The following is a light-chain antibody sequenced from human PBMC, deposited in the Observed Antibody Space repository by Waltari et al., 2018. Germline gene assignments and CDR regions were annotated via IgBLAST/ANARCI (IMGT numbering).Light chain of an antibody. Sequence: QSALTQPPSASGSPGQSVTISCTGTTGDVHGYSFVSWYQHHTGKTPKLIIYEVSKRPSGVPERFSGSKSGNTASLTVAGLQAEDEAYYYCSAFAGSNNPVVFGGGTKLTVL. CDR1: TGDVHGYSF. J-gene: IGLJ2*01. CDR2: EVS. V-gene: IGLV2-8*01. CDR3: SAFAGSNNPVV.